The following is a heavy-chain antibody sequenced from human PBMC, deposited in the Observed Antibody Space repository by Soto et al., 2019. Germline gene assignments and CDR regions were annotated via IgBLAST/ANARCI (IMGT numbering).Heavy chain of an antibody. D-gene: IGHD1-1*01. Sequence: PSEPCLTCTVSGGSISSSSYYWGWIRQPPGKGLEWIGSIYYSGSAYYNPSLKSRVTISVDTSEKQFSLKLTSVTAADTAVYYCASQGTYYQYDMDVWGQGTTVTVSS. CDR1: GGSISSSSYY. CDR3: ASQGTYYQYDMDV. V-gene: IGHV4-39*01. CDR2: IYYSGSA. J-gene: IGHJ6*02.